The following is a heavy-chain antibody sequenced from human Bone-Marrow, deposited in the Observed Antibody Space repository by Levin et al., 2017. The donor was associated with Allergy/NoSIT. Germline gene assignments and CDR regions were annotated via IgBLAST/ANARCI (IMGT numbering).Heavy chain of an antibody. D-gene: IGHD3-3*01. CDR3: ARESRGGGYDFWSGYWTFDY. Sequence: ASVKVSCKASGYTFTSYGISWVRQAPGQGLEWMGWISAYNGNTNYAQKLQGRVTMTTDTSTSTAYMELRSLRSDDTAVYYCARESRGGGYDFWSGYWTFDYWGQGTLVTVSS. J-gene: IGHJ4*02. CDR1: GYTFTSYG. V-gene: IGHV1-18*01. CDR2: ISAYNGNT.